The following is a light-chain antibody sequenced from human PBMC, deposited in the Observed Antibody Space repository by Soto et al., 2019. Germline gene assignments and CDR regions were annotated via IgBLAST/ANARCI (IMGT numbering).Light chain of an antibody. V-gene: IGLV2-8*01. J-gene: IGLJ2*01. CDR2: EVY. CDR3: SSYAGSNNYVV. Sequence: QSALTQPPSASGSPGQSVTISCTGTSSDVGGYNYVSWYQQHPGKAPKLMIYEVYKRPLGVPDRFSGSKSGNTASLTVSGLQAEDEADYYCSSYAGSNNYVVFGGGTKVTVL. CDR1: SSDVGGYNY.